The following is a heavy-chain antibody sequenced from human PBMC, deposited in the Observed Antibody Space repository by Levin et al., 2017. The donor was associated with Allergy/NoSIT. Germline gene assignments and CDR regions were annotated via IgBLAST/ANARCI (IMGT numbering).Heavy chain of an antibody. CDR2: INPNSGGT. CDR1: GYTFTDYY. V-gene: IGHV1-2*06. J-gene: IGHJ4*02. Sequence: ASVKVSCKASGYTFTDYYIYWVRQAPGQGLEWMGRINPNSGGTDYAQRFQGRVTMTRDTSITTAYMELSGLTSDDTAIYYCTRGPTAYVPRELDYWGQGTLVTISS. D-gene: IGHD1-1*01. CDR3: TRGPTAYVPRELDY.